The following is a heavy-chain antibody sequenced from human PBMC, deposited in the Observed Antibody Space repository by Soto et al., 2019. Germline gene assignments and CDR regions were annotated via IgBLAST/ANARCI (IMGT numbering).Heavy chain of an antibody. V-gene: IGHV4-39*01. CDR1: GGSISSSSYY. D-gene: IGHD2-2*01. Sequence: QLQLQESGPGLVKPSETLSLTCTVSGGSISSSSYYWGWIRQPPGKGLEWIGSIYYSGSTYYNPSLKSRVTISVDTSKNQFSLKLSSVTAADTAVYYCASGQPAAMVNWFDPWGQGTLVTVSS. CDR3: ASGQPAAMVNWFDP. CDR2: IYYSGST. J-gene: IGHJ5*02.